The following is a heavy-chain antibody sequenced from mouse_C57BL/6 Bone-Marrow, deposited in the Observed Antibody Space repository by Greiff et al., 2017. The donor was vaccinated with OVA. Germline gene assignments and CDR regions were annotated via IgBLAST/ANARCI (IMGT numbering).Heavy chain of an antibody. Sequence: EVQLQQSGPGLVKPSPSLSLSCSVTGYSITSGYYWNRIRQFPGNKLEWMGYISYDGSNNYNPSLKNRISITRDTSKNQFFLKLNSVTTEDTATYYCARACYGLWFAYWGQGTLVTVSA. J-gene: IGHJ3*01. CDR2: ISYDGSN. V-gene: IGHV3-6*01. D-gene: IGHD1-1*02. CDR3: ARACYGLWFAY. CDR1: GYSITSGYY.